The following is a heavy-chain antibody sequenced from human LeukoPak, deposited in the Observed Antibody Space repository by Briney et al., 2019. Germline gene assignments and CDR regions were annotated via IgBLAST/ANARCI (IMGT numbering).Heavy chain of an antibody. Sequence: GGSLRLSCAASGFTFSSYWMSWVRQVPGKGLEWVANIKQDGSEKYYVDSVKGRLTISRDNAKNSLYLQMNSLRAEDTAVYYCARSKYSSSSQYFQHWGQGTLVTVSS. CDR3: ARSKYSSSSQYFQH. CDR2: IKQDGSEK. J-gene: IGHJ1*01. D-gene: IGHD6-6*01. V-gene: IGHV3-7*01. CDR1: GFTFSSYW.